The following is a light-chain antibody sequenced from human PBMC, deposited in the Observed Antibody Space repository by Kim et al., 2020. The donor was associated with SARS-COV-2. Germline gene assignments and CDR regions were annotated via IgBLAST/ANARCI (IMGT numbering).Light chain of an antibody. CDR2: DVS. Sequence: QSALTQPRSVSGSPGQSVTISCTGTSSDVGGYNYVSWYQQNPGKAPKLMISDVSKRPSGVPDRFSGSKSGSTASLTISGLQAEDEADYYCSSYTSISTSVFGGGTQLTVL. CDR3: SSYTSISTSV. V-gene: IGLV2-11*01. CDR1: SSDVGGYNY. J-gene: IGLJ3*02.